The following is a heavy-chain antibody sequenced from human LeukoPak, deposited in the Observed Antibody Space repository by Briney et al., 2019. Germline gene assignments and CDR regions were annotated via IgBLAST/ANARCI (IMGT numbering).Heavy chain of an antibody. D-gene: IGHD3-10*01. CDR2: IYTSGST. Sequence: RSSETLSLTCAVSGGSISSGSYYWRWIRQPAGKGLEWIGRIYTSGSTNYNPSLKSRVTISVDTSKNQFSLKLSSVTAADTAVYYCARVNYGSGKTDYWGQRTLVTVSS. CDR1: GGSISSGSYY. V-gene: IGHV4-61*02. CDR3: ARVNYGSGKTDY. J-gene: IGHJ4*02.